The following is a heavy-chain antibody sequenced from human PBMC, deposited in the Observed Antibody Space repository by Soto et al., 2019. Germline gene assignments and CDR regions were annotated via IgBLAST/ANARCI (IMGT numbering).Heavy chain of an antibody. CDR3: AHRQGTRSGWFNYDF. D-gene: IGHD6-19*01. CDR2: IYWDDDK. V-gene: IGHV2-5*02. Sequence: QITLKESGPTLVKPTQPLTLTCTCSGFSVSTSGEGVGWIRQPPGKALEWLALIYWDDDKRYSPSLKSRLTITKDASKNQVVLTVTNVDPVDTATYYCAHRQGTRSGWFNYDFWGQGTLVTVSS. J-gene: IGHJ4*02. CDR1: GFSVSTSGEG.